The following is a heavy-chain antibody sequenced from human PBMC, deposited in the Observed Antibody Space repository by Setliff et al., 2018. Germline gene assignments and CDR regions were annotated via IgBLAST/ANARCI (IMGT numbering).Heavy chain of an antibody. CDR2: ISHSGST. D-gene: IGHD3-3*01. J-gene: IGHJ5*02. Sequence: SETLSLTCAVSGYSINSDCFWGWIRQPPGKGLEWIGTISHSGSTSYNSSLKSRVTMSVDTSKNQFFLKLSPVTAADTAVYYCVRGFTIFGVVKLERWFDPWGQGTLVTVSS. CDR3: VRGFTIFGVVKLERWFDP. V-gene: IGHV4-38-2*01. CDR1: GYSINSDCF.